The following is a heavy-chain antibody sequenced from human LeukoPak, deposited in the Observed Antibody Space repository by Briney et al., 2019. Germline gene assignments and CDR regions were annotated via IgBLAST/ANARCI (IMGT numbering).Heavy chain of an antibody. Sequence: SETLSLTCAVYGGSFSGYYWSWIRQPPGKGLEWIGEINHSGSTNYNPSLKSRVTISVDTSKNQFSLKLSSVTAADTAVYYCARPERTAAGTRYFDYWGQGTLVTVSS. V-gene: IGHV4-34*01. D-gene: IGHD6-13*01. J-gene: IGHJ4*02. CDR2: INHSGST. CDR3: ARPERTAAGTRYFDY. CDR1: GGSFSGYY.